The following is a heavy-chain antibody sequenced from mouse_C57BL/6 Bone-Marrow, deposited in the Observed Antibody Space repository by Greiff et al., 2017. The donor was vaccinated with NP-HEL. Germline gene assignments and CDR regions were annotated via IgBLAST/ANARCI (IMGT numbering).Heavy chain of an antibody. J-gene: IGHJ2*01. CDR1: GYTFTSYG. CDR2: IYPRSGNT. Sequence: VQLQESEAELARPGASVKLSCKASGYTFTSYGISWVKQRTGQGLEWIGEIYPRSGNTYYNEKFKGKATLTADKSSSTAYMELRSLTSEDSAVYFCARSWWFDYWGQGTTLTVSS. CDR3: ARSWWFDY. V-gene: IGHV1-81*01. D-gene: IGHD1-1*02.